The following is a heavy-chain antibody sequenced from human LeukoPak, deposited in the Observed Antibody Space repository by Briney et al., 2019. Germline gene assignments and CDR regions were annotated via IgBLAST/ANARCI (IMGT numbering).Heavy chain of an antibody. CDR3: SILLSSGLPKY. D-gene: IGHD3-22*01. Sequence: PSETLSLTCTVSGGSISRYYWRWIWQSPGKGLEWIAYIHYTGTTNYNPSLKSRVTISLDASKNQFSLKLSSVTAADTAVYYCSILLSSGLPKYWGQGALVTVSS. J-gene: IGHJ4*02. V-gene: IGHV4-59*08. CDR1: GGSISRYY. CDR2: IHYTGTT.